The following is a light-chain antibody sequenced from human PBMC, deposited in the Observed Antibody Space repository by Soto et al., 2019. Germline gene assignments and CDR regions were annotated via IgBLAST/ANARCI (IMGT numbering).Light chain of an antibody. CDR2: GAS. CDR1: ERVSSN. J-gene: IGKJ1*01. CDR3: QQYNKWRT. Sequence: EIVMTQSPATLSGSPGERATLSCRASERVSSNLAWYQQKPRQAPRLLIYGASTMATGIPARISGSGSGTEFTLTISSLQSEDFPVYYCQQYNKWRTFGQGTKVEVK. V-gene: IGKV3-15*01.